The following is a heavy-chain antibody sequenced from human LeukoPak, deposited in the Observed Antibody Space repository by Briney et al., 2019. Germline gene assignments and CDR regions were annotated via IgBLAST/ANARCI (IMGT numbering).Heavy chain of an antibody. CDR3: AREEREATGAFDI. CDR2: IYYSGNT. CDR1: GGSISTYY. V-gene: IGHV4-59*01. J-gene: IGHJ3*02. D-gene: IGHD1-26*01. Sequence: SETLSLTCTVSGGSISTYYWSWIRQSPGKGLEWIGYIYYSGNTNYNPSLKSRVTISVDTSKNQFSLKLSSVTAADTAVYYCAREEREATGAFDIWGQGTMVTVSS.